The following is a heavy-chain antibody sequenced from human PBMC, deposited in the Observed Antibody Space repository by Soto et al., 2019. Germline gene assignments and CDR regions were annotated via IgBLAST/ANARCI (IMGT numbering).Heavy chain of an antibody. D-gene: IGHD6-19*01. CDR2: TYYSENT. Sequence: PSETLSLTCTFSVGSISSGGYYWNRIRQHPGKGLEWIGYTYYSENTYYNPSLNSRITISADTSKNQFSLKLSSVTAADTAVYYCARLSSSGWPIDSWGQGTLVTVS. CDR1: VGSISSGGYY. J-gene: IGHJ4*02. V-gene: IGHV4-31*03. CDR3: ARLSSSGWPIDS.